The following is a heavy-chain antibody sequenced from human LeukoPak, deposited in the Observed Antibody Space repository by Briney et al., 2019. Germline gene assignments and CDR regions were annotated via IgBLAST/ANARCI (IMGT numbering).Heavy chain of an antibody. J-gene: IGHJ4*02. D-gene: IGHD1-1*01. CDR1: GYTCTDYY. CDR2: INPNSGT. CDR3: ARNRWMDY. V-gene: IGHV1-2*02. Sequence: ASVKVSCKAAGYTCTDYYMHWVRHAPGQGLEWMGWINPNSGTNYAQKFQGRVTMTRDTSISTAYMEMTRLTSDDTAVYYCARNRWMDYWGQGTLVTVSS.